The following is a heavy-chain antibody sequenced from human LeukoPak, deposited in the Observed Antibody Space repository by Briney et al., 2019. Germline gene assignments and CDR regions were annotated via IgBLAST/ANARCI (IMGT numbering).Heavy chain of an antibody. D-gene: IGHD3-10*01. Sequence: PSETLSLTCAVYGGSFSGYYWSWIRQPPGKGLEWIGEINHSGSTNYNPSFKSRVTISVDTSKNQFSLKLSSVTAADTAVYYCARGEAVVRLLDYWGQGTLVTVSS. CDR3: ARGEAVVRLLDY. V-gene: IGHV4-34*01. CDR2: INHSGST. J-gene: IGHJ4*02. CDR1: GGSFSGYY.